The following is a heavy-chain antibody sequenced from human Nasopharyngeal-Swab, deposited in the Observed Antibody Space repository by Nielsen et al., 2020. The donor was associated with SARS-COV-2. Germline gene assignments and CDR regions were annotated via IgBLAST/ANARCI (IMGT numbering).Heavy chain of an antibody. CDR2: IYYSGST. V-gene: IGHV4-59*13. CDR1: GGSISSYY. J-gene: IGHJ4*02. D-gene: IGHD3-3*01. Sequence: GSLRLPCTVSGGSISSYYWSWIRQPPGKGLEWIGYIYYSGSTNYNPSLKSRVTISVDTSKNQFSLKLSSVTAADTAVYYCARLSYDFWSGYFDYWGQGTLVTVSS. CDR3: ARLSYDFWSGYFDY.